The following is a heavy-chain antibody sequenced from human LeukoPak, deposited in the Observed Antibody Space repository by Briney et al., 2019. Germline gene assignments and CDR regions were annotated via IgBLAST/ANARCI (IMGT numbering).Heavy chain of an antibody. D-gene: IGHD3-10*01. V-gene: IGHV1-2*02. CDR1: GYTFTGYY. CDR3: ARGGTMVRGIMGRVRHEHYYMDV. Sequence: ASVKVSCKASGYTFTGYYIHWVRQAPGQGLEWMGWINPKSGNTDYAQKFQGSVTMTRDTSISTAYMDLSRLRSDDTAVYFCARGGTMVRGIMGRVRHEHYYMDVWGKGTTVTVSS. CDR2: INPKSGNT. J-gene: IGHJ6*03.